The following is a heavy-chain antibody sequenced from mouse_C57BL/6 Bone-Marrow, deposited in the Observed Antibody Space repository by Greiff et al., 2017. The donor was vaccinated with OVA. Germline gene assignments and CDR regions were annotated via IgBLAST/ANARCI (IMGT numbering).Heavy chain of an antibody. J-gene: IGHJ2*01. CDR3: ARCYGSSYQFDY. D-gene: IGHD1-1*01. V-gene: IGHV1-18*01. Sequence: EVKLVESGPELVKPGASVKIPCKASGYTFTDYNMDWVKQSHGKSLEWIGDINPNNGGTIYNQKFKGKATLTVDKSSSTAYMELRSLTSEDTAVYYCARCYGSSYQFDYWGQGTTLTVSS. CDR2: INPNNGGT. CDR1: GYTFTDYN.